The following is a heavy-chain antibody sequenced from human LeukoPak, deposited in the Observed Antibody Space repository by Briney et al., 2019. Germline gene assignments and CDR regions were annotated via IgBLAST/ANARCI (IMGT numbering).Heavy chain of an antibody. J-gene: IGHJ4*02. CDR2: IRGDESKT. Sequence: PGGSLRLSCTASGFTFGDYAMSWVRQAPGKGLVWVSGIRGDESKTTYADSVKGRFTISRDNAKNTLYLQMNSLRAEDTAVYYCARDTVSAFDYWGQGALVTVSS. D-gene: IGHD2-8*02. V-gene: IGHV3-74*01. CDR3: ARDTVSAFDY. CDR1: GFTFGDYA.